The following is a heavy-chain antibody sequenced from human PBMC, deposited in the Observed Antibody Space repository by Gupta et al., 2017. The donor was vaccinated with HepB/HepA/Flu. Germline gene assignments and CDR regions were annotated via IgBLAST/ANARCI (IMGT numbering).Heavy chain of an antibody. D-gene: IGHD1-1*01. CDR1: GGSVSSGSQY. CDR3: ARAGDDKMRSLPYYYYFMDV. CDR2: VFSSGTT. V-gene: IGHV4-61*01. Sequence: VHLQESGPGLVKPSETLSLTCSVSGGSVSSGSQYWSWIRQPPGKGLEWIGYVFSSGTTEYNPSLKSRVTISLDTSNNQFSLNLSSMTAADTAVYYCARAGDDKMRSLPYYYYFMDVWGKGTTVTVSS. J-gene: IGHJ6*03.